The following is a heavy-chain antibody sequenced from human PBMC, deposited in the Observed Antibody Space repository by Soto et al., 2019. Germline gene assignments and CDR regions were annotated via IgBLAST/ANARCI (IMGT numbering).Heavy chain of an antibody. CDR3: ARDSISSSLFDY. J-gene: IGHJ4*02. CDR2: IYYSGST. V-gene: IGHV4-30-4*01. D-gene: IGHD6-6*01. Sequence: SETLSLTCTVSGGSISSGDYYWSWIRQPPGKGLEWIGYIYYSGSTYYNPSLKSRVTISVDTSKNQFSLKLSSVTAADTAVYYCARDSISSSLFDYWGQGTLVTVSS. CDR1: GGSISSGDYY.